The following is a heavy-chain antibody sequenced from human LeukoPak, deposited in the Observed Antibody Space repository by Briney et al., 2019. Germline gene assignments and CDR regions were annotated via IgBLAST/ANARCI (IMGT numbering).Heavy chain of an antibody. CDR1: GGSISSYY. V-gene: IGHV4-59*12. CDR2: IYYSGST. D-gene: IGHD1-1*01. J-gene: IGHJ6*03. CDR3: ARRTTGTTYSYYYYYMDV. Sequence: SETLSLTCTVSGGSISSYYWSWIRQPPGKGLEWIGYIYYSGSTNYNPSLKSRVTISVDTSKNQFSLKLSSVTAADTAVYYCARRTTGTTYSYYYYYMDVWGKGTTVTISS.